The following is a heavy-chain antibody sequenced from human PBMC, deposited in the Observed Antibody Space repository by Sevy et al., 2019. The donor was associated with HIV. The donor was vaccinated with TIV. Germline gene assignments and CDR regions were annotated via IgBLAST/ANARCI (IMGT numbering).Heavy chain of an antibody. V-gene: IGHV3-49*03. CDR2: IRRNSYEPYGGTT. J-gene: IGHJ4*02. D-gene: IGHD4-17*01. CDR3: TRALATVDTLEYYFDY. CDR1: GFTFGDYA. Sequence: GGSLRLSCTSSGFTFGDYAMSWFRQAPGKGLEWVAFIRRNSYEPYGGTTEYAASVKGRFTISRDDSKSIAYLQMNSLKTEDTGVYYCTRALATVDTLEYYFDYWGQGTLVTVSS.